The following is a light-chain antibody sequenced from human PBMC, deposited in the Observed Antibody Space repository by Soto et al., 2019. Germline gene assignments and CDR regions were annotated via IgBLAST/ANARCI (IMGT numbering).Light chain of an antibody. Sequence: DIVMTQSPDSLAVSPGERATINCKSSQSLVHSSNNKNYLIWYQQKPGQPPKLLIYWASTRESGVPERFSGSGSGTDFTLTMSSLQTEDAAVYVCQQYYSSPFTFGGGTKVGIK. J-gene: IGKJ4*01. V-gene: IGKV4-1*01. CDR1: QSLVHSSNNKNY. CDR2: WAS. CDR3: QQYYSSPFT.